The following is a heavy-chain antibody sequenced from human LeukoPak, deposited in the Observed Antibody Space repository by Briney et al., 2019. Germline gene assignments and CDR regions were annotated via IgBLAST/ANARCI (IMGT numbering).Heavy chain of an antibody. CDR1: VYTFTVYY. J-gene: IGHJ5*02. D-gene: IGHD3-22*01. CDR3: ARDYDSSGSPHGWFDP. CDR2: INPNSGGT. V-gene: IGHV1-2*02. Sequence: ASVTVSCTASVYTFTVYYMHWVRQAPGQGLEWMGWINPNSGGTNYAQKFQGRVTMTRDTSISTAYMELSRLRSDDTAVYYCARDYDSSGSPHGWFDPWGQGTLVTVSS.